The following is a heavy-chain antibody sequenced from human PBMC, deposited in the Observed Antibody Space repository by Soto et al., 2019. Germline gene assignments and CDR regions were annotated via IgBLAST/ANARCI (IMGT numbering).Heavy chain of an antibody. CDR3: ARDTGSGSSYQRFYSYPGMDV. V-gene: IGHV1-18*04. J-gene: IGHJ6*02. CDR1: ADTFTSHG. D-gene: IGHD3-10*01. CDR2: ISAYNGNT. Sequence: ASVNLYCKASADTFTSHGISWVRQAPGQGLEWMGWISAYNGNTNYAQKLQGRVTMTTDTSTSTAYMELRSLRSDDTAVYYCARDTGSGSSYQRFYSYPGMDVWG.